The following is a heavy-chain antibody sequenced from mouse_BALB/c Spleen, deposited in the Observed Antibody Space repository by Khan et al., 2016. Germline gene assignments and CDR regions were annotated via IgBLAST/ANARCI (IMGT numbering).Heavy chain of an antibody. CDR3: SRSYYINYDSMYY. J-gene: IGHJ4*01. CDR2: ILPGSGTT. V-gene: IGHV1-9*01. CDR1: GYTFSSYW. Sequence: QVQLQQSGAELMKPGASVKISCKATGYTFSSYWIEWVKQRPGHGLEWIGEILPGSGTTNYNEKFKGKATFTADTSSNKAYMQLSSLKSEDSAVYSCSRSYYINYDSMYYWGQGTSFTVSS. D-gene: IGHD2-5*01.